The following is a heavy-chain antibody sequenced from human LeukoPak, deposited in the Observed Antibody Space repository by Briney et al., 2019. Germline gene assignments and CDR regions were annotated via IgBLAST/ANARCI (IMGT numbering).Heavy chain of an antibody. CDR1: GFTFSSYA. V-gene: IGHV3-21*04. Sequence: GRSLRLSCAASGFTFSSYAMHWVRQAPVKGLEWVSSISSSSSYIYYADSVKGRFTISRDNAKNSLYLQMNSLRAEDTAVYYCARDTLGCRAFDIWGQGTMVTVSS. CDR3: ARDTLGCRAFDI. D-gene: IGHD1-26*01. J-gene: IGHJ3*02. CDR2: ISSSSSYI.